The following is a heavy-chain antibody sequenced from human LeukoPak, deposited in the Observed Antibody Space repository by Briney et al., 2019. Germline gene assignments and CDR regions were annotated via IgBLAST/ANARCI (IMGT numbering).Heavy chain of an antibody. V-gene: IGHV4-4*07. CDR3: ARSYCSSTSCYDY. D-gene: IGHD2-2*01. CDR1: GGSISSYY. J-gene: IGHJ4*02. Sequence: SETLSLTCTVSGGSISSYYWGWIRQPAGKGLEWIGRIYTSGSTNYNPSLKSRVTMSVDTSKNQFSLKLSSVTAADTAVYYCARSYCSSTSCYDYWGQGTLVTVSS. CDR2: IYTSGST.